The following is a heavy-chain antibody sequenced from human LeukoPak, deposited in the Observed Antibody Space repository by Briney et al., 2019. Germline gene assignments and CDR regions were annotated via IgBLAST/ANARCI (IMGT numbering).Heavy chain of an antibody. CDR2: INHSGST. Sequence: SETLFLTCAVYGGSFSGYYWSWIRQPPGKGLEWIGEINHSGSTNYNPSLKSRVTISVDTSKNQFSLKLSSVTAADTAVYYCARGFIKYSSGWYYFDYWGQGTLVTVSS. J-gene: IGHJ4*02. D-gene: IGHD6-19*01. V-gene: IGHV4-34*01. CDR1: GGSFSGYY. CDR3: ARGFIKYSSGWYYFDY.